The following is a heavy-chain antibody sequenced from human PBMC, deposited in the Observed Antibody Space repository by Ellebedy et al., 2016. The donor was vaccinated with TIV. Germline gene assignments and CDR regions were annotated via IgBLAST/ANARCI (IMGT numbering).Heavy chain of an antibody. D-gene: IGHD4-17*01. CDR1: GGTFGSYG. CDR3: ARLRTFDY. CDR2: IIPIFGTA. J-gene: IGHJ4*02. V-gene: IGHV1-69*13. Sequence: SVKVSXXASGGTFGSYGISWVRQAPGQGLEWMGGIIPIFGTANYAQKFQGRVTITADESTSTAYMELSSLRSEDTAVYYCARLRTFDYWGQGTLVTVSS.